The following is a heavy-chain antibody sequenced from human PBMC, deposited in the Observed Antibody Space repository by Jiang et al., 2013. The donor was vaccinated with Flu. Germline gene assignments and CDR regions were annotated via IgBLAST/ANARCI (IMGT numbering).Heavy chain of an antibody. CDR3: ARPPGVGATAWRDAFDI. Sequence: VQLLESGGGVVQPGRSLRLSCAASGFTFSSYGMHWVRQAPGKGLEWVAVISYDGSNKDYADSVKGRFTISRDNSKNTLYLQMNSLRDEDTAVYYCARPPGVGATAWRDAFDIWGQGTMVTVSS. V-gene: IGHV3-30-3*01. CDR2: ISYDGSNK. J-gene: IGHJ3*02. CDR1: GFTFSSYG. D-gene: IGHD1-26*01.